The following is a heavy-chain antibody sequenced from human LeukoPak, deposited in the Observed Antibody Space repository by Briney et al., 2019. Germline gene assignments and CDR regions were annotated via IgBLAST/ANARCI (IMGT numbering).Heavy chain of an antibody. Sequence: PGGSLRLSCAASGFTFSSYAMHWVRQAPGKGLEWVAVISYDGSNKYYADSVKGRFTIFRDNSKNTLYLQMNSLRAEDTAVYYCARDQGSSSWYLHYYYYGMDVWGQGTTVTVSS. J-gene: IGHJ6*02. CDR2: ISYDGSNK. V-gene: IGHV3-30-3*01. CDR1: GFTFSSYA. D-gene: IGHD6-13*01. CDR3: ARDQGSSSWYLHYYYYGMDV.